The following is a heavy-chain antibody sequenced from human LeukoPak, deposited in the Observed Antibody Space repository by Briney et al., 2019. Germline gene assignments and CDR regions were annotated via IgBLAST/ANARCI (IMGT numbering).Heavy chain of an antibody. CDR1: GGSISSYY. CDR3: ARGNGWYDDY. V-gene: IGHV4-59*12. CDR2: IYYSGST. D-gene: IGHD6-19*01. J-gene: IGHJ4*02. Sequence: KSSETLSLTCTVSGGSISSYYWSWIRQPPGKGLEWIGYIYYSGSTNYNPSLKSRVTISVDTSKNQFSLKLSSVTAADTAVYYCARGNGWYDDYWGQGTLVTVSS.